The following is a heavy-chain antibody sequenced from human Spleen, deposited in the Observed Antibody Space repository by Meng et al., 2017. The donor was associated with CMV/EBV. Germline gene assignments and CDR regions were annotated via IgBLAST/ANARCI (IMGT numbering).Heavy chain of an antibody. D-gene: IGHD6-6*01. Sequence: GSLRLSCTVSGGSVSSGSYYWSWIRQPPGKGLEWIGYIYYSGSTNYNPSLKSRVTISVDTSKNQFSLKLSSVTAADTAVYYCARGIAARTRGAFDIWGQGTMVTVSS. CDR1: GGSVSSGSYY. J-gene: IGHJ3*02. V-gene: IGHV4-61*01. CDR3: ARGIAARTRGAFDI. CDR2: IYYSGST.